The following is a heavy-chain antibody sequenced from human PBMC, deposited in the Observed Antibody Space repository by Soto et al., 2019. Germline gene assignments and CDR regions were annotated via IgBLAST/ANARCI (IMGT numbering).Heavy chain of an antibody. CDR2: IYYSVST. D-gene: IGHD6-13*01. J-gene: IGHJ4*02. CDR3: FWRGIAAAPYFDY. V-gene: IGHV4-39*01. Sequence: PSETLSLTCTVSGGSISSSSYYWGWIRQPPGKGLEWIGSIYYSVSTYYNPSLKSRVTISVDTSKNQFSLKLSSVTAADTAVYYCFWRGIAAAPYFDYCGQXTLVTVSA. CDR1: GGSISSSSYY.